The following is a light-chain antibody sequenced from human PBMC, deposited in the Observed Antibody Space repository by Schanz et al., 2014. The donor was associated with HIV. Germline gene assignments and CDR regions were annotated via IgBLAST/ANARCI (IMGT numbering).Light chain of an antibody. CDR3: QQCVTYPYT. J-gene: IGKJ2*01. V-gene: IGKV1-5*03. CDR1: QSISTW. CDR2: QAS. Sequence: DIQMTQSPSIVSASVGDRVTITCRASQSISTWLAWYQQEPGKAPKLLIYQASSLQSGVPSRFSGSGSGTEFTLTISSLQPDDFATYYCQQCVTYPYTFGQGTKLDIK.